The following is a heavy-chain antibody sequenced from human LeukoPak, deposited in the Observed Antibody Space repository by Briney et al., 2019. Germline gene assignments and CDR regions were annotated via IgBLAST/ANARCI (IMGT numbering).Heavy chain of an antibody. D-gene: IGHD1-26*01. CDR2: INGGGGNT. V-gene: IGHV3-23*01. CDR3: GKNRYSGSLSPFDI. CDR1: KFAFSSYA. J-gene: IGHJ3*02. Sequence: GGSLRLSCAASKFAFSSYAMSWVRQAPGKGLEWVSAINGGGGNTYYADSVKGRFTISRDNSKNTLYLQMNSLRAEDTAVYYCGKNRYSGSLSPFDIWGQGTMVTVSS.